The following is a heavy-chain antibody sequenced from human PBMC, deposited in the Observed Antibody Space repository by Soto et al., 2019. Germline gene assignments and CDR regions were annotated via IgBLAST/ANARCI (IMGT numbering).Heavy chain of an antibody. CDR1: RGSISTYY. CDR2: IYYNGNT. J-gene: IGHJ4*02. V-gene: IGHV4-59*08. Sequence: LSLTCTVSRGSISTYYWSWIRQPPGKGLECIGYIYYNGNTNYNPSLKSRVTISVDTSKNQFTLNLNSVTAADTAVYYCARHATRSYDYWGQGTLVTVSS. CDR3: ARHATRSYDY.